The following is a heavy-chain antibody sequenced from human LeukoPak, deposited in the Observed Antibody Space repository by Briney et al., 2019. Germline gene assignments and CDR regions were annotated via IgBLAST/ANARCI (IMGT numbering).Heavy chain of an antibody. CDR3: ARAPSWYYGMDV. CDR1: GFTFSSYA. CDR2: IYSGGST. J-gene: IGHJ6*02. Sequence: PGGSLRLSCEASGFTFSSYAIAWVRQAPGKGLEWVSVIYSGGSTYYADSVKGRFTISRDNSKNTLYLQMNSLRAEDTAVYYCARAPSWYYGMDVWGQGTTVTVSS. V-gene: IGHV3-53*01.